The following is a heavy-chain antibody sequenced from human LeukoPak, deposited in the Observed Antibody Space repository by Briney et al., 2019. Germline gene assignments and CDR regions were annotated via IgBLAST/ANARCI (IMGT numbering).Heavy chain of an antibody. V-gene: IGHV4-59*08. CDR3: ARHTAVPRPSLFYFELDV. D-gene: IGHD2/OR15-2a*01. J-gene: IGHJ6*02. Sequence: SETLSLTCTVSGGSISSCYWSWIRMRQRTGLERVGYSFYSGSTNYKPSLRTRVTMSVATSKNQFSLKLRSVTAADTAVYYCARHTAVPRPSLFYFELDVWGQGTTVTVSS. CDR2: SFYSGST. CDR1: GGSISSCY.